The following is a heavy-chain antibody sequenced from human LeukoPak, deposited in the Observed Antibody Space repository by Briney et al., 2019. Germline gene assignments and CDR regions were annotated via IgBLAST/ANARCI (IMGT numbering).Heavy chain of an antibody. CDR2: IKSKTDGGTT. D-gene: IGHD3-3*01. J-gene: IGHJ4*02. V-gene: IGHV3-15*01. Sequence: PGGSLRLSCAASGFTFSNAWMSWVRQAPGKGLEWVGRIKSKTDGGTTDYAAPVKGRFTISRDDSKNALYLQMNSLKTEDTAVYYCTTALGRFLEWLLEFDYWGQGTLVTVSS. CDR3: TTALGRFLEWLLEFDY. CDR1: GFTFSNAW.